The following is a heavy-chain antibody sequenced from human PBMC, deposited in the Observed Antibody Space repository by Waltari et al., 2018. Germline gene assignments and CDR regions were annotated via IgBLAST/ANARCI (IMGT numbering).Heavy chain of an antibody. CDR2: ITRSGRDI. CDR3: ARDRWEQAIDY. CDR1: GFTLSSYS. V-gene: IGHV3-21*01. D-gene: IGHD1-26*01. Sequence: EVQLVESGGGLVKPGGSLRLSCAASGFTLSSYSMNWVRQAPGEGLEWVSSITRSGRDIYYADSVKGRFTISRDNAKNSLYLQMNSLRAEDTAVYYCARDRWEQAIDYWGQGTLVTVSS. J-gene: IGHJ4*02.